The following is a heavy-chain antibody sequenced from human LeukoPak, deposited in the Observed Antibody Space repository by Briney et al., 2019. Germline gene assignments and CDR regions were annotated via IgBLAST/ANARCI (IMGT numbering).Heavy chain of an antibody. CDR1: GFTFGSYE. V-gene: IGHV3-48*03. CDR3: AREGVAFDY. D-gene: IGHD3-3*01. J-gene: IGHJ4*02. Sequence: QPGGSLRLXCAASGFTFGSYEMNWVRQAPGKGLEWISYISSSGSTRYYADSVKGRFTVSRDNVKNSLYLQMNSLRAEDTALYYYAREGVAFDYWGQGTLVTVSS. CDR2: ISSSGSTR.